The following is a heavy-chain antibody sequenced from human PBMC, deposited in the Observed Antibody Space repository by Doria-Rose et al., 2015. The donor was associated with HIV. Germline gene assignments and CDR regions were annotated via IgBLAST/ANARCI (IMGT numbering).Heavy chain of an antibody. V-gene: IGHV4-59*12. CDR2: IYYSGNT. CDR3: ARYRYCGVDCYDAFDI. CDR1: SGSINNYY. Sequence: VSSGSINNYYWGWIRQPPGKGLEWIGYIYYSGNTNYNPSLKSRVTISVDGSKNQFSLKLSSVTAADTAVYYCARYRYCGVDCYDAFDIWGQGTVVIVSS. D-gene: IGHD2-21*02. J-gene: IGHJ3*02.